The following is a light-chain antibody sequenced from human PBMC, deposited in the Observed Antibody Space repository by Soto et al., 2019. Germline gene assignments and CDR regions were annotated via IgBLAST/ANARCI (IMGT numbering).Light chain of an antibody. J-gene: IGKJ4*01. V-gene: IGKV1-33*01. CDR2: KTS. Sequence: DIQMTQSPSSLSASVGDRVTITCRASQSISRFLNWYQQKPGRAPRLLIYKTSTLHIGVPSRFSGSESGTDFTSPISSMQPEEIATYYFQQYDNLPITCGGGTKVEI. CDR3: QQYDNLPIT. CDR1: QSISRF.